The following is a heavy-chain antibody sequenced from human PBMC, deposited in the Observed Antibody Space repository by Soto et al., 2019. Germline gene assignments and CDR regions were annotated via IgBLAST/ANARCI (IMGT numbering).Heavy chain of an antibody. Sequence: QVQLQQWGAGLLKPSETLSLTCAVYGGSFSGYYWSWIRQPPGKGLEWIGEINHSGSTNYNPSLKSRVTLSVDTSKNQFSLKLSSVTAADTAVYYCARGPSYVHPAFDIWGQGTMVTVSS. V-gene: IGHV4-34*01. CDR1: GGSFSGYY. CDR2: INHSGST. D-gene: IGHD1-26*01. CDR3: ARGPSYVHPAFDI. J-gene: IGHJ3*02.